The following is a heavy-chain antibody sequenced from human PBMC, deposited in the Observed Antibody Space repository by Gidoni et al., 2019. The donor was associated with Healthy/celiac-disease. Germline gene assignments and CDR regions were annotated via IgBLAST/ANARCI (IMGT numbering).Heavy chain of an antibody. J-gene: IGHJ4*02. Sequence: QLVESGGGLVQPGWSLRLSCSAAGFTFSSYAMHWVRQAPGKGLEYVSAISSNGGSTYYADSVKGRFTISRDNSKNTLYLQMSSLRAEDTAVYYCVKDLTTQYYYDSSGLYFDYWGQGTLVTVSS. CDR3: VKDLTTQYYYDSSGLYFDY. CDR1: GFTFSSYA. D-gene: IGHD3-22*01. CDR2: ISSNGGST. V-gene: IGHV3-64D*06.